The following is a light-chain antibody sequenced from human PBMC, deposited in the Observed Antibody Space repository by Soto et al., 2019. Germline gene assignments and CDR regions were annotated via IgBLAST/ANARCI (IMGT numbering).Light chain of an antibody. V-gene: IGLV2-14*01. CDR1: MRDVGAYNL. CDR3: SAYTARSTLV. Sequence: QSVLTQPASVSGSAGPSITISCSGTMRDVGAYNLVSRYQQHPGTAPKLIIYEVRYRPSGISSRFSGSRSGNTASLTISGLQPEDEVDYYCSAYTARSTLVFGGGTKVTVL. J-gene: IGLJ3*02. CDR2: EVR.